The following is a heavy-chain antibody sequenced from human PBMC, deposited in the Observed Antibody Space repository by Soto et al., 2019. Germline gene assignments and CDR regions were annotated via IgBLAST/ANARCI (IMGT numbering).Heavy chain of an antibody. CDR2: ISYDGSNK. Sequence: QVQLVESGGSMVQPGRSLRLSSAASGFTFSSYAMHWVRQAPGKGLEWVAVISYDGSNKYYADSVKGRFTISRDNSKNTLYLQMNSLRAEDTAVSYCARDADYDSSGYWASLSYYFDYWGQGTLVTVSS. V-gene: IGHV3-30-3*01. CDR3: ARDADYDSSGYWASLSYYFDY. CDR1: GFTFSSYA. J-gene: IGHJ4*02. D-gene: IGHD3-22*01.